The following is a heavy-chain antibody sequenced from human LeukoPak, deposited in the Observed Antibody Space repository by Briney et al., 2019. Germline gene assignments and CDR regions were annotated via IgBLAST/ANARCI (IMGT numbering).Heavy chain of an antibody. D-gene: IGHD6-19*01. J-gene: IGHJ4*02. Sequence: GGSLRLSCAASGFTSSSYWMSWVRQAPGKGLEWVANIKQDGSEKYYVDSVKGRFTISRDNAKNSLYLQMNSLRAEDTAVYYCARVKGIAVAGIDYWGQGTLVTVSS. CDR2: IKQDGSEK. CDR3: ARVKGIAVAGIDY. CDR1: GFTSSSYW. V-gene: IGHV3-7*01.